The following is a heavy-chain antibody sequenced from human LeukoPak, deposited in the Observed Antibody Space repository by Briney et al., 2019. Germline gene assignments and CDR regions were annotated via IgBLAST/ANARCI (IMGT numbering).Heavy chain of an antibody. V-gene: IGHV3-30*02. CDR3: AKNLELLNYYYYMDV. CDR1: GFTFSSYG. D-gene: IGHD1-7*01. Sequence: GSLRLSCAASGFTFSSYGMHWVRQAPGKGLEWVAFIRYDGSNKYYADSVKGRFTISRDNTLFLQMNSLRAEDTAVYYCAKNLELLNYYYYMDVWGKGTTVTVSS. J-gene: IGHJ6*03. CDR2: IRYDGSNK.